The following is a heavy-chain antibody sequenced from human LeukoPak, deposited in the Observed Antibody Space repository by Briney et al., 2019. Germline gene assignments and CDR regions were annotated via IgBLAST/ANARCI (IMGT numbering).Heavy chain of an antibody. J-gene: IGHJ5*02. CDR1: GGTFSSYA. CDR3: ARVPSITMVRGVIITPNWFDP. Sequence: ASVKVSGKPSGGTFSSYAISWVRQPPGQGLKGMGRIILILGIANYAQKFQGRVTITADKSTSTAYMELSSLRSEDTAVYYCARVPSITMVRGVIITPNWFDPWGQGTLVTVSS. D-gene: IGHD3-10*01. CDR2: IILILGIA. V-gene: IGHV1-69*04.